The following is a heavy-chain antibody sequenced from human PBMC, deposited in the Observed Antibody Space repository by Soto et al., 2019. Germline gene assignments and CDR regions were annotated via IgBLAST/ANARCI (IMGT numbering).Heavy chain of an antibody. Sequence: QVQLVQSGAEVKKPGASVKVSCKASGYTFTSYGISWVRQAPGQGLEWMGWISAYNGNTNYAQKLQGRGTMTTDTATSTAYMELRSLRSDDTAVYYCARALYSSGWSHYYYYYGMDVWGQGTTVTVSS. CDR1: GYTFTSYG. CDR3: ARALYSSGWSHYYYYYGMDV. CDR2: ISAYNGNT. J-gene: IGHJ6*02. D-gene: IGHD6-19*01. V-gene: IGHV1-18*01.